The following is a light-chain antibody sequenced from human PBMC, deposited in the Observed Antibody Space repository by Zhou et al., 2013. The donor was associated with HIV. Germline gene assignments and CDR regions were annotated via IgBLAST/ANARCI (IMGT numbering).Light chain of an antibody. V-gene: IGKV1-5*03. Sequence: DIQMTQSPSTLSASVGDRVTITCRASQSISSWLAWYQQKPGKVPKLLIYEASNLDSGVPSRFSGSGSGTEFTLTISSLQPDDFATYFCQQYNSYSITFGGGTKVEIK. CDR1: QSISSW. CDR3: QQYNSYSIT. CDR2: EAS. J-gene: IGKJ4*01.